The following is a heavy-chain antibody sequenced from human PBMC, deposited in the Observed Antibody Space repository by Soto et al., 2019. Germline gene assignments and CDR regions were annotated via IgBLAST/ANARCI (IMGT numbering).Heavy chain of an antibody. J-gene: IGHJ4*02. D-gene: IGHD3-9*01. CDR3: ARGGFYDILTGYYMYGGWSMDY. CDR2: ISAYNGNT. V-gene: IGHV1-18*01. CDR1: GYTFTSYG. Sequence: ASVKVSCKASGYTFTSYGISWVRQAPGQGLEWMGWISAYNGNTNYAQKLQGRVTMTTDTSTSTAYMELRSLRSDDTAVYYCARGGFYDILTGYYMYGGWSMDYWGQGTLVTVSS.